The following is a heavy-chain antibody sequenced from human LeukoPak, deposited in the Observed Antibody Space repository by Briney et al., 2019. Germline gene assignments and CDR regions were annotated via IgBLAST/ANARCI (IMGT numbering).Heavy chain of an antibody. V-gene: IGHV3-7*01. CDR2: IRQDGSER. D-gene: IGHD4-17*01. J-gene: IGHJ3*01. Sequence: PGGSLRLSCAASGFTFSDYWMNWVRQAPGKGLEWVANIRQDGSERYYVDSVKGRFTISRDNTKNLLYLQVNSLRAEDTATYYCARDSTVSPGAFDFWGQGTMVTVSS. CDR1: GFTFSDYW. CDR3: ARDSTVSPGAFDF.